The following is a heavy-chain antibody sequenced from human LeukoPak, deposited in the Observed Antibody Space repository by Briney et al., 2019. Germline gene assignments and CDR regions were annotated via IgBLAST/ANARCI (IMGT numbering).Heavy chain of an antibody. D-gene: IGHD1-1*01. Sequence: GASVKVSCRASGYTFTSYGISWVRQAPGQGLEWMGWISANNGDTDYPPKLQDRVTMTTDTYTSTAYMELRSLRSDDTAMYYCARESHETREDYWGQGTLVTVSS. CDR3: ARESHETREDY. J-gene: IGHJ4*02. CDR2: ISANNGDT. V-gene: IGHV1-18*01. CDR1: GYTFTSYG.